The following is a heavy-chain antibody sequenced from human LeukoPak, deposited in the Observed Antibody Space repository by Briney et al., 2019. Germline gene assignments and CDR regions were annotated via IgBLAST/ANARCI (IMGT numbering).Heavy chain of an antibody. D-gene: IGHD6-19*01. CDR2: IYYSGST. V-gene: IGHV4-59*01. CDR3: ARAIAVAVGAFDY. Sequence: SETLSLTCTVSGGSISSYYWSWIRQPPGKGLEWIGYIYYSGSTNYNPSLKSRVTISADTSKNQFSLKLSSVTAADTAVYYCARAIAVAVGAFDYWGQGTLVTVS. J-gene: IGHJ4*02. CDR1: GGSISSYY.